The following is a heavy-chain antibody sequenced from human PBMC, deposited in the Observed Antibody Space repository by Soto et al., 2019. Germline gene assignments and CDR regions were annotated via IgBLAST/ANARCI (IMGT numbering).Heavy chain of an antibody. J-gene: IGHJ4*02. CDR1: GLPFSSYA. CDR2: VDNSGYTT. CDR3: AGIISAPSTGY. V-gene: IGHV3-23*01. D-gene: IGHD3-16*02. Sequence: GGSLRLSCTASGLPFSSYAMTWVRQAPGKGLEWVSSVDNSGYTTFYGDSVKGRFTISRDNSKNTLYLQMSSLRAEDTAMYYCAGIISAPSTGYWGQGTLVTVSS.